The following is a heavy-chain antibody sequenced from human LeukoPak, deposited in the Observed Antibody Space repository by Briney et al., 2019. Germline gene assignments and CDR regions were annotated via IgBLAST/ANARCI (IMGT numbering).Heavy chain of an antibody. D-gene: IGHD6-13*01. CDR2: INPHSGKT. V-gene: IGHV1-8*01. CDR1: GYPFRNYD. J-gene: IGHJ4*02. Sequence: ASVKVSCKTSGYPFRNYDINWVRQATGQGLEWMGRINPHSGKTGYAQKFQGRVTMTTDTSASTAYMELSSLRSEDTAVYYCARGRAAAGMDYWGQGTLVTVSS. CDR3: ARGRAAAGMDY.